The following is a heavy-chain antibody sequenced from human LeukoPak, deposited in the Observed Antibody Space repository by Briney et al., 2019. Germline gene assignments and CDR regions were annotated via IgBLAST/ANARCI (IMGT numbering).Heavy chain of an antibody. CDR2: INHSGST. J-gene: IGHJ2*01. CDR3: ASLGSGSYSRKNWYFDL. Sequence: SETLSLTCAVYGGSFSGYYWSWIRQPPGKGLEWIGEINHSGSTNYNPSLKSRVTISVDTSKNQFSLKLSSVTAADTAVYYCASLGSGSYSRKNWYFDLWXRGTXXTVSS. D-gene: IGHD3-10*01. V-gene: IGHV4-34*01. CDR1: GGSFSGYY.